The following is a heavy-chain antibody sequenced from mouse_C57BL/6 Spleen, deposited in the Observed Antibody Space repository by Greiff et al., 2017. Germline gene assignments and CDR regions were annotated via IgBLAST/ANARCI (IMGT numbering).Heavy chain of an antibody. Sequence: EVMLVESGGGLVKPGGSLKLSCAASGFTFSDYGMHWVRQAPEKGLEWVAYISSGSSTIYYADTVKGRFTISRDNTKNTLFLQMTSLRSEDTAMXYCARGGRYCDVWGTGTTVTVSS. CDR2: ISSGSSTI. CDR1: GFTFSDYG. CDR3: ARGGRYCDV. D-gene: IGHD3-3*01. J-gene: IGHJ1*03. V-gene: IGHV5-17*01.